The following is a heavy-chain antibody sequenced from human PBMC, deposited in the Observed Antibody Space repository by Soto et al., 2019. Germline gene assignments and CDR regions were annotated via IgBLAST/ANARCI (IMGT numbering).Heavy chain of an antibody. Sequence: SVKVSCKASGGTFSSYAISWVRQAPGQGLEWMGGIIPIFGTANYAQKFQGRVTITADESTSTAYMELSSLRSEDTAVYYCARPTGYSSGPFDYWGQGTLVTVSS. J-gene: IGHJ4*02. CDR3: ARPTGYSSGPFDY. CDR2: IIPIFGTA. CDR1: GGTFSSYA. V-gene: IGHV1-69*13. D-gene: IGHD6-19*01.